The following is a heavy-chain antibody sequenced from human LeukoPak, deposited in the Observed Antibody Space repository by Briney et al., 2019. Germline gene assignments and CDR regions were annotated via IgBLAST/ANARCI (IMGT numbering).Heavy chain of an antibody. J-gene: IGHJ4*02. V-gene: IGHV3-30*02. CDR1: GFTFTTYV. CDR3: VADFDY. Sequence: PGGSLRLSCAASGFTFTTYVMHWVRQAPGKGLEWVALIQSDGNNEYYADSVKGRFTISRDNSKNTLYLQMNSLTTEDTAIYYCVADFDYWGQGTLATVS. D-gene: IGHD6-19*01. CDR2: IQSDGNNE.